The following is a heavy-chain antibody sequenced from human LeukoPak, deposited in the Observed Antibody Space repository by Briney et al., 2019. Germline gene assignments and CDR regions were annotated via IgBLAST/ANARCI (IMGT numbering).Heavy chain of an antibody. V-gene: IGHV1-18*04. Sequence: VKVSCKASGYTFTSYGISWVRQAPGQGLEWMGWISAYNGNTNYAQKLQGRVTMTTGTSTSTAYMELRSLRSDDTAVYYCARSPSSWYFDCFDYWGQGTLVTVSS. D-gene: IGHD6-13*01. J-gene: IGHJ4*02. CDR2: ISAYNGNT. CDR1: GYTFTSYG. CDR3: ARSPSSWYFDCFDY.